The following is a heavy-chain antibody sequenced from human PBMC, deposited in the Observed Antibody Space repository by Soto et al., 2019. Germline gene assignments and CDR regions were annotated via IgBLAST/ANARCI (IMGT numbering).Heavy chain of an antibody. D-gene: IGHD6-13*01. CDR1: GGSVSGGTHY. V-gene: IGHV4-61*01. J-gene: IGHJ2*01. CDR2: IYNSGST. CDR3: ARGYRTSWYWFDL. Sequence: QAQLQESGPGPVKPSETLSLTCTVSGGSVSGGTHYWSWIRQPPGKGLEWIGYIYNSGSTNYNPSLKSRVTISGDTSKNQFSLKLSAVTAAYTAVYYCARGYRTSWYWFDLWGRGTLVTVSS.